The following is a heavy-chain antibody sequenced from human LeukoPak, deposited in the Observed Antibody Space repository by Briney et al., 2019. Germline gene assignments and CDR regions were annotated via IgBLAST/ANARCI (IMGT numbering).Heavy chain of an antibody. J-gene: IGHJ3*02. CDR2: IYYSGST. D-gene: IGHD6-19*01. V-gene: IGHV4-59*01. CDR3: ARVKGSSGWYDVFDI. CDR1: GGSISSYY. Sequence: SETLSLTCTVSGGSISSYYWSWIRQPPGKGLEWIGYIYYSGSTNYNPSLKSRVTISVDTSKNQFSLKLSSVTAADTAVYYCARVKGSSGWYDVFDIWGQGTMVTVSS.